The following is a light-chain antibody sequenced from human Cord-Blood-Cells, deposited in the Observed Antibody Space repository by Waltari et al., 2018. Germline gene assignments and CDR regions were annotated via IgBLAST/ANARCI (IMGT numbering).Light chain of an antibody. CDR3: QQFNSYPHT. J-gene: IGKJ2*01. CDR1: QGISSA. CDR2: DAS. V-gene: IGKV1-13*02. Sequence: AIQLTQSPSSLSAYVGDRVTITCRASQGISSALAWYQQKPGKAPKLLIYDASSLESVVPSRFSGSGSGTDFTLTISSLQPEDFSTYYCQQFNSYPHTFGQGTKLEIK.